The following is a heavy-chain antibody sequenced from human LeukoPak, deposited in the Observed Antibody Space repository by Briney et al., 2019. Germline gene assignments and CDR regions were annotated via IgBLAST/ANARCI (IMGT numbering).Heavy chain of an antibody. CDR1: TSR. D-gene: IGHD3-22*01. CDR2: IGTYGGDT. V-gene: IGHV1-18*01. CDR3: ARDLWNFYDDSGYNRDFDS. J-gene: IGHJ5*01. Sequence: ASVKVSCKATSRISWVRQAPGQGLEWMGWIGTYGGDTYYAQKFQGRITVATDTSTSTVYMELRNLRSDDTAVYYCARDLWNFYDDSGYNRDFDSWGQGSLVTVSS.